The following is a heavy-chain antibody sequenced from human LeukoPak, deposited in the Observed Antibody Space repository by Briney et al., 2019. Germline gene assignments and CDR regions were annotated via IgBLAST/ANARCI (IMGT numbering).Heavy chain of an antibody. CDR2: INHSGST. V-gene: IGHV4-34*01. D-gene: IGHD3-10*01. CDR3: ARGLVRYYYGSGSYSTYFDY. Sequence: SETLSLTCAVYGGSFSGYYWNWIRQPPGKGLEWIGEINHSGSTNYNPSLKSRVTISVDTSKNQFSLKLSSVTAADTAVYYCARGLVRYYYGSGSYSTYFDYWGQGTLVTVSS. J-gene: IGHJ4*02. CDR1: GGSFSGYY.